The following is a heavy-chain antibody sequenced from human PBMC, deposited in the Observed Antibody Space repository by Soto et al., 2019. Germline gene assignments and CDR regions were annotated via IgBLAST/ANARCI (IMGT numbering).Heavy chain of an antibody. CDR2: ISGSGGST. J-gene: IGHJ6*04. Sequence: PGGSLRLSCAASGLTFSSYAMSWVRQAPGKGLEWVSAISGSGGSTYYADSVKGRFTISRDNSKNTLYLQMNSLRAEDTAVYYCARAPSPLLRFLEWLFPMGVWCKGTTVTVST. CDR3: ARAPSPLLRFLEWLFPMGV. D-gene: IGHD3-3*01. CDR1: GLTFSSYA. V-gene: IGHV3-23*01.